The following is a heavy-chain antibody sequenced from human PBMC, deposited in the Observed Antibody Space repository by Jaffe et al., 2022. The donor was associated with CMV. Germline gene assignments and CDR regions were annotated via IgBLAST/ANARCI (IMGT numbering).Heavy chain of an antibody. J-gene: IGHJ6*02. CDR1: GGSISSYY. Sequence: QVQLQESGPGLVKPSETLSLTCTVSGGSISSYYWSWIRQPPGKGLEWIGYIYYSGSTNYNPSLKSRVTISVDTSKNQFSLKLSSVTAADTAVYYCARLSSPGGSLYYYGMDVWGQGTTVTVSS. CDR3: ARLSSPGGSLYYYGMDV. V-gene: IGHV4-59*01. CDR2: IYYSGST. D-gene: IGHD3-16*01.